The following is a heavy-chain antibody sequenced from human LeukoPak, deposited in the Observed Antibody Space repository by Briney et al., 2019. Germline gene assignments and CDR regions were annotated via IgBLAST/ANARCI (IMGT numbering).Heavy chain of an antibody. CDR3: ARGSGTPSARFDP. CDR2: IYHTGST. J-gene: IGHJ5*02. CDR1: GYSFTSGHY. D-gene: IGHD1-14*01. Sequence: PSETLSLTCSVSGYSFTSGHYWGWIRQPPGKGLEWIGDIYHTGSTHYNPSLKSRVTISVDTSKNQFSLKLSSVTAADTAVYYCARGSGTPSARFDPWGQGTLVTVSS. V-gene: IGHV4-38-2*01.